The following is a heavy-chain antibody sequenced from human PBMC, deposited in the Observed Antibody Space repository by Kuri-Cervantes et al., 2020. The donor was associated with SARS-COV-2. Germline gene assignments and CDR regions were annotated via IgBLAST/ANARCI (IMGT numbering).Heavy chain of an antibody. CDR1: GGSFSGYY. Sequence: SETLSLTCAVYGGSFSGYYWNWIRQPPGKGREWNGEINHSGSTNSNPSLKSRVTISVDTSKNQFSLKLSSVTAADTAVYYCGRDGGSGWQLLYYGMDVWGQGTTVTVSS. CDR2: INHSGST. CDR3: GRDGGSGWQLLYYGMDV. J-gene: IGHJ6*02. D-gene: IGHD6-19*01. V-gene: IGHV4-34*01.